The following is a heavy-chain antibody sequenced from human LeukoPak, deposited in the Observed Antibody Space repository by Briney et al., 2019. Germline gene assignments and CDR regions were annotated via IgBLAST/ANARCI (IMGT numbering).Heavy chain of an antibody. Sequence: QTGGSLRLSCAAAGFTFSSYEMNWVRQAPGKGLEWVSYISSSGSTIYYADSVKRRLTISRDNAKNSLYVQMNSLRAEDTAVYYCARAGWNYVFVDYWGQGTLVSVSS. CDR2: ISSSGSTI. CDR1: GFTFSSYE. D-gene: IGHD1-7*01. J-gene: IGHJ4*02. V-gene: IGHV3-48*03. CDR3: ARAGWNYVFVDY.